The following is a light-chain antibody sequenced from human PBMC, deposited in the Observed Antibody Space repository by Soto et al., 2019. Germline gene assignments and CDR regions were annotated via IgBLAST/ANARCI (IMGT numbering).Light chain of an antibody. CDR3: SSYTSSRPYV. Sequence: QSALTQPASVSGSPGQSITISCTGTSSDVGDYNYVSWYQQPPGKAPKLMIYEVSTRPSGVSNRFSGSKSGNMASLTISGLQAEDEADYYCSSYTSSRPYVFGTGTKVTVL. CDR1: SSDVGDYNY. V-gene: IGLV2-14*01. J-gene: IGLJ1*01. CDR2: EVS.